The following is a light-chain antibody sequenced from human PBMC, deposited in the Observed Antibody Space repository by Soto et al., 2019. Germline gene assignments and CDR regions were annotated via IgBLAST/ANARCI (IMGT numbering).Light chain of an antibody. CDR1: QSVSNY. V-gene: IGKV3-11*01. J-gene: IGKJ1*01. CDR3: QQYNKWPPWT. Sequence: EIVLTQSPATLSLSPGERATLSCRASQSVSNYLAWYQQKPGQAPRLLIYDASNRATGIPARFSGSGSGTEFTLTISGLQSDDFAVYFCQQYNKWPPWTFGHGTKVDIK. CDR2: DAS.